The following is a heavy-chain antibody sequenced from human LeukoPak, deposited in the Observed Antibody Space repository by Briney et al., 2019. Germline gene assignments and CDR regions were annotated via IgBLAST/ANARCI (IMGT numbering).Heavy chain of an antibody. Sequence: SETLSLTCTVSGGSISSSSYYWGWIRQPPGKGLEWIGSIYYSGSTYYNPSLKSRVTISVDTSKNQFSLKLSSVTAADTAVYYCARALGPRFVYGDYVAGDAFDIWGQGTMVTVSS. D-gene: IGHD4-17*01. CDR1: GGSISSSSYY. V-gene: IGHV4-39*01. CDR2: IYYSGST. J-gene: IGHJ3*02. CDR3: ARALGPRFVYGDYVAGDAFDI.